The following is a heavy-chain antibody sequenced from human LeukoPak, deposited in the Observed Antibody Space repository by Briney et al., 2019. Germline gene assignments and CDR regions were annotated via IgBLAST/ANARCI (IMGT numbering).Heavy chain of an antibody. V-gene: IGHV3-48*04. D-gene: IGHD1-26*01. J-gene: IGHJ4*02. CDR2: ISSSGSTI. CDR1: GFTFSSYS. CDR3: ARVGMLWEIVPDPVNFDY. Sequence: GGSLRLSCAASGFTFSSYSMSWIRQAPGKGLEWVSYISSSGSTIYYADSVKGRFTISRDNAKNSLYLQMNSLRAEDTAVYYCARVGMLWEIVPDPVNFDYWGQGTLVTVSS.